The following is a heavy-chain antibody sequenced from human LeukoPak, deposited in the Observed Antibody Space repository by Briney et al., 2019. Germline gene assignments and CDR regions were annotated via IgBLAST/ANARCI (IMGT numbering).Heavy chain of an antibody. V-gene: IGHV4-59*01. Sequence: PSETLSLTCTVSARSISSFYWSWIRQPPGQGLEWIGYIYYSGSTYYNPSLKSRVTVSVATSKNQFSLNLSSVTAADTAVYYCARRVGHSYGVSGAGAFDIWGQGTMVTVSS. J-gene: IGHJ3*02. D-gene: IGHD5-18*01. CDR1: ARSISSFY. CDR3: ARRVGHSYGVSGAGAFDI. CDR2: IYYSGST.